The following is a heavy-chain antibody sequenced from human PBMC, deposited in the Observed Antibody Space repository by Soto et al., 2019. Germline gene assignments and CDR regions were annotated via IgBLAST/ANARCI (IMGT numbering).Heavy chain of an antibody. CDR1: GYTFTSYY. CDR3: ARVGYDFWSGYLNSWFDP. V-gene: IGHV1-8*01. Sequence: ASLKVSCKASGYTFTSYYINWVRQATGQGLEWMGWMNPNSGNTGYAQKFQGRVTMTRNTSISTAYMELSSLRSEDTAVYYCARVGYDFWSGYLNSWFDPWGQGTLVTVSS. CDR2: MNPNSGNT. J-gene: IGHJ5*02. D-gene: IGHD3-3*01.